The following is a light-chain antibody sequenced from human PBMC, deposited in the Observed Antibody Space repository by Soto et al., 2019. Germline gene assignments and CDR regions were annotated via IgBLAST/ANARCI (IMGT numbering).Light chain of an antibody. V-gene: IGKV1-9*01. CDR3: QQLNSYPIT. CDR2: AAS. CDR1: QGINTF. Sequence: VVDRVTITSRASQGINTFLAGYQQKAGKAPKLLIYAASTLQSGVPSRFSGSGSGTDFTLTISSLQSEDFATYYCQQLNSYPITFGQGTRLEIK. J-gene: IGKJ5*01.